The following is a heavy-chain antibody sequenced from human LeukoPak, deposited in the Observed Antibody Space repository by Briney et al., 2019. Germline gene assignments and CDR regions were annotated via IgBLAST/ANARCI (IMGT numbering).Heavy chain of an antibody. V-gene: IGHV4-34*01. CDR1: GGSFSGYY. CDR2: INHSGST. CDR3: ARPSFRGSRSGHFDY. D-gene: IGHD3-10*01. J-gene: IGHJ4*02. Sequence: SETLSLTCAVYGGSFSGYYWSWIRQPPGKGPEWIGEINHSGSTNYNPSLKSRVTISVDTSKNQFSLKLSSVTAADTAVYYCARPSFRGSRSGHFDYWGQGTLVTVSS.